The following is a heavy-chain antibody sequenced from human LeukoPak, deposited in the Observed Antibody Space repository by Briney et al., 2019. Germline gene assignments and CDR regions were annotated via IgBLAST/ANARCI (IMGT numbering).Heavy chain of an antibody. CDR1: AFTFSNYW. V-gene: IGHV3-7*03. CDR3: ARDRQWLGEGWFDP. D-gene: IGHD6-19*01. Sequence: GGSLRLSCTASAFTFSNYWMTWVRQAPGKGLEWVANIKEDGTDKYYVDSVKGRFTISRDNTKNSLYLQMNSLRAEDTAVYYCARDRQWLGEGWFDPWGQGTLVTVSS. CDR2: IKEDGTDK. J-gene: IGHJ5*02.